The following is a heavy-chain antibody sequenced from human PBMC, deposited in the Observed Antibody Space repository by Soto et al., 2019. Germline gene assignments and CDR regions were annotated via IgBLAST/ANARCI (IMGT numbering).Heavy chain of an antibody. CDR2: IYHSGST. V-gene: IGHV4-30-2*01. CDR1: GGSISSGGYS. Sequence: SETLSLTCAVSGGSISSGGYSWSWIRQPPGKGLEWIGYIYHSGSTYYNPSLKSRVTISVDRSKNQFFLKLNSVTAADTAVYYCARLGGYYQAFDQWGQGSLVTVSS. CDR3: ARLGGYYQAFDQ. J-gene: IGHJ4*02. D-gene: IGHD3-22*01.